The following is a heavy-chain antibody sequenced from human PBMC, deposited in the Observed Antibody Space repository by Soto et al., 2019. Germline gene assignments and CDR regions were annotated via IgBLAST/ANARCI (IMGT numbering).Heavy chain of an antibody. CDR3: TTVPLWSHPYYGMDV. Sequence: GGSLRLSCTAAGFTFSEAWMSWVRQPPGKGLDWVGRIKSMTDGGTTDYAAPVKGRFAISRDDLKNTLYLQMNTLKTEETAVYYCTTVPLWSHPYYGMDVWGQGTTVTVSS. V-gene: IGHV3-15*01. CDR1: GFTFSEAW. J-gene: IGHJ6*02. D-gene: IGHD3-3*01. CDR2: IKSMTDGGTT.